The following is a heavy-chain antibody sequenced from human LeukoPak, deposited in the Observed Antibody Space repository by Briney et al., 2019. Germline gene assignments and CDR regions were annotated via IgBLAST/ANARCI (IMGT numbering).Heavy chain of an antibody. Sequence: SQTLSLTCTVSGRSLSSGDYYWSWIRQPPGKGLEWIGYIYYSGSTYYNPSLKSRVTISVDTSKNQFSLKLSSVTAADTAVYYCARASSGYYSAYNWFDPWGQGNLVTVSS. V-gene: IGHV4-30-4*01. CDR3: ARASSGYYSAYNWFDP. D-gene: IGHD3-22*01. CDR1: GRSLSSGDYY. J-gene: IGHJ5*02. CDR2: IYYSGST.